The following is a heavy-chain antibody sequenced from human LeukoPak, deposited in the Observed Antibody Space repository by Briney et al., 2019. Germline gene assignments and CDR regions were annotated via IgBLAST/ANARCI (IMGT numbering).Heavy chain of an antibody. Sequence: PSETLSLTCAVSGGSISSSNWWSWVRQPPGKGLEWIGEIYHSGSTNYNPSLKSRVTMSVDKSKNQFSLKLSSVTAADTAVYYCARDNSRDYDFWSGPGDYWGQGTLVTVSS. V-gene: IGHV4-4*02. J-gene: IGHJ4*02. CDR2: IYHSGST. CDR3: ARDNSRDYDFWSGPGDY. CDR1: GGSISSSNW. D-gene: IGHD3-3*01.